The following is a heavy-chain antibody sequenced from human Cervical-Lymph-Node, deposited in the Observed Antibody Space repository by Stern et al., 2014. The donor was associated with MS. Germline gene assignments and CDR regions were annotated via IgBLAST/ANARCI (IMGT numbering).Heavy chain of an antibody. D-gene: IGHD5-24*01. CDR3: ARHGPPRRRDDSNHPNFDY. V-gene: IGHV4-59*08. CDR1: GGSISSNY. Sequence: QVQLQESGPGLVKPSETLSLTCTVSGGSISSNYWSWIRQPPGKGLEWIGYLYYSGNTNYNPSLKSRVTTSADTSQNQFSLRLSSVTAADTAVYYCARHGPPRRRDDSNHPNFDYWGPGTLVAVSS. CDR2: LYYSGNT. J-gene: IGHJ4*02.